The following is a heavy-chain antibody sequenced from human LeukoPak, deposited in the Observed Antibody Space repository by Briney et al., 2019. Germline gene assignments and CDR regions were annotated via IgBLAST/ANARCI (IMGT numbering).Heavy chain of an antibody. V-gene: IGHV3-23*01. D-gene: IGHD3-9*01. Sequence: GGSLRLSCAASGFTFTNYAMSWVRQTPGKGLEWVSATVGSGPDTYHADSVKGRFTVSRDNSRNTLYLQMNSLGAEDTAVYYCARDYGYDILTGFPYYFDYWGQGTLVTVSS. CDR2: TVGSGPDT. CDR3: ARDYGYDILTGFPYYFDY. CDR1: GFTFTNYA. J-gene: IGHJ4*02.